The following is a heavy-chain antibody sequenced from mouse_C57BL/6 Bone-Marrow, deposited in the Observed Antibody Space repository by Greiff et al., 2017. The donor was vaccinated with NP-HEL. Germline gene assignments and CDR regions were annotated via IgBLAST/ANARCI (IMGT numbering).Heavy chain of an antibody. Sequence: EVQLQQSGAELVRPGASVKLSCTASGFNINDDYMHWVKQRPEQGLEWIGWLDPENGDTEYASKFQGKATITADTSSNTAYLQLSSLTSEDTAVYYCTTCPPLLGRFAYWGQGTLVTVSA. D-gene: IGHD2-1*01. J-gene: IGHJ3*01. CDR3: TTCPPLLGRFAY. V-gene: IGHV14-4*01. CDR1: GFNINDDY. CDR2: LDPENGDT.